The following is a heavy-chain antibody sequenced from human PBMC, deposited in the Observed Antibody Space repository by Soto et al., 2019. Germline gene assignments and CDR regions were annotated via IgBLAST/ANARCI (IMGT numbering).Heavy chain of an antibody. D-gene: IGHD6-13*01. CDR2: IYTSGST. Sequence: SETLSLTCTVSGGSISSYYWSWIRQPAGKGLEWIGRIYTSGSTSYNPSLKSRVTMSVDTSKNQFSLKLSSVTAADTAVYYCARDATIAAAVQYNWFDPWGQGTLVTVSS. CDR3: ARDATIAAAVQYNWFDP. J-gene: IGHJ5*02. V-gene: IGHV4-4*07. CDR1: GGSISSYY.